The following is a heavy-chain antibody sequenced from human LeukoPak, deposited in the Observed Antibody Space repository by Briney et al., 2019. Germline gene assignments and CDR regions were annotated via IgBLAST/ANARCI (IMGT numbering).Heavy chain of an antibody. D-gene: IGHD6-13*01. CDR1: GFTFSSYA. Sequence: GGSLRLSCAASGFTFSSYAMSWVRQAPGKGLEWVSAISGSGGSAYYADSVKGRFTISRDNSKNTLYLQMNSLRAEDTAVYYCASISGWSNGDFDYWGQGTLVTVSS. CDR3: ASISGWSNGDFDY. J-gene: IGHJ4*02. CDR2: ISGSGGSA. V-gene: IGHV3-23*01.